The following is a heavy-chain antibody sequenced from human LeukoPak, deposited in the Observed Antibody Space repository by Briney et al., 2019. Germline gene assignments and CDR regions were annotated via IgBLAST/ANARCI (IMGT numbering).Heavy chain of an antibody. CDR2: ISSSGSTI. D-gene: IGHD3-3*01. V-gene: IGHV3-11*04. CDR1: GFTFSDYY. Sequence: GGSLRLSCAASGFTFSDYYMSWIRQAPGKGLEWVSYISSSGSTIYYADSVKGRFTISRDDAKNSLYLQMNSLRAEDTAVYYCARGVLEWLSPFDYWGQGTLVPVSS. CDR3: ARGVLEWLSPFDY. J-gene: IGHJ4*02.